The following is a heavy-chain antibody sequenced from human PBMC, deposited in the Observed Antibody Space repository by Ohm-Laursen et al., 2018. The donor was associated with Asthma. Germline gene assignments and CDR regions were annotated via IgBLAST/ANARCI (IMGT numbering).Heavy chain of an antibody. D-gene: IGHD3-22*01. CDR2: IYYSGST. CDR1: GGSISSYY. Sequence: SETLSLTCTVSGGSISSYYWSWIRQPPGKGLEWIGYIYYSGSTNYNPSLKSRVTISVDTSKNQFSLKLSSVTAADTAVYYCARLLISSAYYENWYFDLWGRGTLVTVSS. J-gene: IGHJ2*01. CDR3: ARLLISSAYYENWYFDL. V-gene: IGHV4-59*01.